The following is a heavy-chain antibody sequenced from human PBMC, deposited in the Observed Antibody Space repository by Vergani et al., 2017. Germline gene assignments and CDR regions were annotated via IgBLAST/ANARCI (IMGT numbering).Heavy chain of an antibody. D-gene: IGHD1-20*01. V-gene: IGHV3-23*01. Sequence: EVQLLESGGDLVQPGGSLRLSCTASGFIFSTYAMSWVRQAPGKGLEWVSGSSASGAPTYYADSVKGRVTISRDNSKNTLHLQMNSLRVEDTAVYYCARSYVRYDWFDNWGQRTLVTVSS. CDR3: ARSYVRYDWFDN. CDR1: GFIFSTYA. J-gene: IGHJ4*01. CDR2: SSASGAPT.